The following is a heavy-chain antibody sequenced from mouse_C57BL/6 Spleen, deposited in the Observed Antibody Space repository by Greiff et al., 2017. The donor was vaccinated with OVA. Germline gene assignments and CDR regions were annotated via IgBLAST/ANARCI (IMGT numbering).Heavy chain of an antibody. CDR2: IYPGSGNT. J-gene: IGHJ1*03. CDR1: GYTFTDYY. CDR3: ARPLLPYWYFDV. D-gene: IGHD1-1*01. V-gene: IGHV1-76*01. Sequence: QVQLQQSGAELVRPGASVKLSCKASGYTFTDYYINWVKQRPGQGLEWIARIYPGSGNTYYNEKFKGKATLTAEKSSSTAYMQLSSLTSEDSAVYFCARPLLPYWYFDVWGTGTTVTVSS.